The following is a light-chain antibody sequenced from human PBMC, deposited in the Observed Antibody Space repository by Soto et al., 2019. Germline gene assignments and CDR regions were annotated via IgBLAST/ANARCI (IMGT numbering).Light chain of an antibody. CDR3: SSYAGSNYV. Sequence: QSALTQPPSASGSPGQSVTISCTGTSSDIRGYNYVSWFQQHPGKAPKLMIYEVTKRPSGVPDRFSGSKSGNTASLTVSGLHAEDEADDYCSSYAGSNYVFGTGTKVTVL. CDR2: EVT. V-gene: IGLV2-8*01. CDR1: SSDIRGYNY. J-gene: IGLJ1*01.